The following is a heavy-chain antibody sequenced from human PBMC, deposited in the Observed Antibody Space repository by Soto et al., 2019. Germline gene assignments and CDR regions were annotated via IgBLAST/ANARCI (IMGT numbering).Heavy chain of an antibody. CDR2: IYYRRST. J-gene: IGHJ3*02. Sequence: QMQMQESGPGLVKPSETLSLTCTVSGGSISSNFYYWVWIRQPPGKGLQWIGNIYYRRSTNYNPSLKSPVTVSVATSKNQFSLKLSSVPAADTAVYYCARQTDDSYTCNAFDIWGQGTMVTVSS. CDR3: ARQTDDSYTCNAFDI. CDR1: GGSISSNFYY. V-gene: IGHV4-39*01. D-gene: IGHD3-16*01.